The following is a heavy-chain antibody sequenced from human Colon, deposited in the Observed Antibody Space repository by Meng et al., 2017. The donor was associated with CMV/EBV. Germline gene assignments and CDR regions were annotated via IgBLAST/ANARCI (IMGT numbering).Heavy chain of an antibody. CDR2: IIPNIGTA. D-gene: IGHD1-26*01. CDR3: ARISGSLWYFDY. Sequence: SVKVSCKASGGTFSSYAISWVRQAPGQGLEWMGEIIPNIGTANYAQKFQGRVTITTDESTSTAYMELSSLRSEDTAVYYCARISGSLWYFDYWGQGTLVTVSS. CDR1: GGTFSSYA. V-gene: IGHV1-69*05. J-gene: IGHJ4*02.